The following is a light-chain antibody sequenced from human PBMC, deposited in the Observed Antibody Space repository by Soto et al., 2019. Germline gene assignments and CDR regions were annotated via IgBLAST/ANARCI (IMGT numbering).Light chain of an antibody. Sequence: QSALSQPPSASGTPGQRVTISCSGGTSNIGNNAVNWYRQIPNMAPHLLIYLTDQRPSGVPDRFSGSKSVTSVSLAISGLQADDEAEYYCATWDDRVLGIVFGGGTKLTVL. CDR1: TSNIGNNA. CDR3: ATWDDRVLGIV. J-gene: IGLJ2*01. V-gene: IGLV1-44*01. CDR2: LTD.